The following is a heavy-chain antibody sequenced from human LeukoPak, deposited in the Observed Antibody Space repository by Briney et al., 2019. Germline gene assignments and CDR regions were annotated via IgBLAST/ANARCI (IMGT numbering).Heavy chain of an antibody. D-gene: IGHD3-10*01. V-gene: IGHV4-30-4*01. CDR1: GGSISSGDYD. Sequence: SETLSLTCTVSGGSISSGDYDWGWIRQPPGKGLEWIGYIYYSGSTYYNPSLKSRVTISVDTSKNQFSLKLSSVTAADTAVYYCASGSGSHLGYWGQGTLVTVSS. CDR3: ASGSGSHLGY. J-gene: IGHJ4*02. CDR2: IYYSGST.